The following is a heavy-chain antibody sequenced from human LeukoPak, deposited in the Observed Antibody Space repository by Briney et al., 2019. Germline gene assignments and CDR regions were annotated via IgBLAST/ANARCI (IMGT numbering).Heavy chain of an antibody. CDR2: IYHSGST. Sequence: PSETLSLTCTVSGGSISSSNYYWGWIRQPPGKGLEWIGSIYHSGSTYYNPSLKSRVTISVDTSKNQFSLKLSSVTAADTAVYYCAASYYDILTGPTNFDYWGQGTLVTVSS. CDR3: AASYYDILTGPTNFDY. D-gene: IGHD3-9*01. CDR1: GGSISSSNYY. J-gene: IGHJ4*02. V-gene: IGHV4-39*07.